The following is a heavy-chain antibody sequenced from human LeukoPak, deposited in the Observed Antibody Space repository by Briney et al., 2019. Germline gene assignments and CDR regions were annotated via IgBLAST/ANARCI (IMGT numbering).Heavy chain of an antibody. CDR2: ISGSGGST. CDR3: ARTMRFGGYIDY. V-gene: IGHV3-23*01. CDR1: GVTFSSYA. Sequence: VGSLRLSCAATGVTFSSYAMSWVRQAPGRGLEWVSAISGSGGSTYYADSVKGRFTFSRDNSKNTLHLQMNSLRAEDTAVYYCARTMRFGGYIDYWGRGTLVTVSS. D-gene: IGHD3-10*01. J-gene: IGHJ4*02.